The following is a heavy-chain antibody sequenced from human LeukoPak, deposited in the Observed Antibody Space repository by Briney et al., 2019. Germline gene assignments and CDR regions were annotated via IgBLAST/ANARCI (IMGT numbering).Heavy chain of an antibody. D-gene: IGHD3/OR15-3a*01. Sequence: SQTLSLTCTVSGGSISSGVYYWSWIRQPPGKGLEWIGYIYHSGSTYYNPSLKSRVTISVDRSKNQFSLKLSSVTAADTAVYYCARTDSLDPPFDYWGQGTLVTVSS. CDR2: IYHSGST. J-gene: IGHJ4*02. V-gene: IGHV4-30-2*01. CDR1: GGSISSGVYY. CDR3: ARTDSLDPPFDY.